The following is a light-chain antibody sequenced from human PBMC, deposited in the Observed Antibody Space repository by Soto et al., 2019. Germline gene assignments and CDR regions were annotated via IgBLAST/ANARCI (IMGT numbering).Light chain of an antibody. CDR1: SSDIGAYDY. CDR3: FSSTTTSTHV. V-gene: IGLV2-14*01. Sequence: QSVVTQPASLSGSPGQSITISCTGTSSDIGAYDYVSWFQQHPGKAPKLMISEVNNRPSGVSNRFSGSKSGNTAYLTISGLQDEDEAEYFCFSSTTTSTHVFGTGTKVTV. CDR2: EVN. J-gene: IGLJ1*01.